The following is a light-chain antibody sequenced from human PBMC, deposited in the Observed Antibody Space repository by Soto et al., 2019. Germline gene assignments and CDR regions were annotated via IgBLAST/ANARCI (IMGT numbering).Light chain of an antibody. CDR1: QSVGGY. J-gene: IGKJ4*01. CDR3: HQRSNWPPLT. V-gene: IGKV3-11*01. Sequence: EIVLTQSPATLSLSPGERATLSCRASQSVGGYLDWYQQKPGQAPRLLIYDASNRASGIPARFSGSGSGTDFTLTFSSLEPEDLAVYYCHQRSNWPPLTFGGGTKVEIK. CDR2: DAS.